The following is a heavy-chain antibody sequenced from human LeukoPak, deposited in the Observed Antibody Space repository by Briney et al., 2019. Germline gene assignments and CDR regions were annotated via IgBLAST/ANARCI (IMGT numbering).Heavy chain of an antibody. CDR2: IYYSGST. D-gene: IGHD6-13*01. CDR3: ARVKIAAAGLDY. Sequence: PSETLSLTCTVSGGSVSSDSYYWSWIRQPPGKGLEWIGYIYYSGSTNYNPSLKSRVTISVDTSKNQFSLKLSSVTAADTAVYYCARVKIAAAGLDYWGQGTLVTVSS. J-gene: IGHJ4*02. CDR1: GGSVSSDSYY. V-gene: IGHV4-61*01.